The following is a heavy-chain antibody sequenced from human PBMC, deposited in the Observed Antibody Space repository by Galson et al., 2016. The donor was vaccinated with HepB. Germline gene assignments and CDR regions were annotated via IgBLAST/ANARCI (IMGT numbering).Heavy chain of an antibody. Sequence: SVKVSCKASGGTFSSYAISWVRQAPGQGLEWMGIVNPNGGITSYAQKFQGRVTVTRDTSTSTFYMELSSLRSEDTAVYYCARDPTPIGTTNKSFFFDYWGQGTLVTVSS. V-gene: IGHV1-46*01. CDR3: ARDPTPIGTTNKSFFFDY. D-gene: IGHD1-1*01. CDR2: VNPNGGIT. J-gene: IGHJ4*02. CDR1: GGTFSSYA.